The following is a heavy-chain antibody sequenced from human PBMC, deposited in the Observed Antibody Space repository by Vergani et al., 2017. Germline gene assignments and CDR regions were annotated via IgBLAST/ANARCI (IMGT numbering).Heavy chain of an antibody. J-gene: IGHJ4*02. CDR3: ASGGEWELPFDY. CDR1: GGTFSSYA. Sequence: QVQLVQSGAEVKKPGSSVKVSCKASGGTFSSYAISWVRQALGQGLEWMGGIIPIFGTVNDAQQSQGRVTITADESTSTAYMELSSLRSEDTAVYDCASGGEWELPFDYWGQGTLVTVSS. V-gene: IGHV1-69*01. CDR2: IIPIFGTV. D-gene: IGHD1-26*01.